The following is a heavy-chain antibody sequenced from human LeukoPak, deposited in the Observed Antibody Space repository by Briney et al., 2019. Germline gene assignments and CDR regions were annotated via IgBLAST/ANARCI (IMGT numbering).Heavy chain of an antibody. D-gene: IGHD3-16*02. CDR3: ARAQEDYDYIWGSYRYDPSFDY. CDR2: IYYSGST. V-gene: IGHV4-59*01. CDR1: GGSISSYY. J-gene: IGHJ4*02. Sequence: SETLSLTCTVSGGSISSYYWSWLRQPRGKGLEWIGYIYYSGSTNYNPSLKSRVTISVDTSKNQFSLKLSSVTAADTAVYYCARAQEDYDYIWGSYRYDPSFDYSGQGTLVTVSS.